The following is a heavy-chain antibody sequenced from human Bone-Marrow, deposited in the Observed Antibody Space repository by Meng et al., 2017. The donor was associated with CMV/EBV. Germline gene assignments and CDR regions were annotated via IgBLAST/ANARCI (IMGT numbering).Heavy chain of an antibody. J-gene: IGHJ6*02. D-gene: IGHD2-2*02. CDR2: ISSSSSYI. CDR1: GFTFTSND. V-gene: IGHV3-21*01. CDR3: ASLVVVPAAIPYYYGMDV. Sequence: GESLKISCAASGFTFTSNDMYWVRQAPGKGLEWVSSISSSSSYIYYADSVKGRFTISRDNAKNSLYLQMNSLRAEDTAVYYCASLVVVPAAIPYYYGMDVWGQGTTVTVSS.